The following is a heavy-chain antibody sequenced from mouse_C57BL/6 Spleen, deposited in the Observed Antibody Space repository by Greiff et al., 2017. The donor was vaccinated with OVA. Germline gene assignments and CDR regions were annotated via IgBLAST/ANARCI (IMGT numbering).Heavy chain of an antibody. CDR3: ARRKAYDYDWFAY. J-gene: IGHJ3*01. Sequence: EVNVVESGGGLVKPGGSLKLSCAASGFTFSDYGMHWVRQAPEKGLEWVAYISSGSSTIYYADTVKGRFTISRDNAKNTLFLQMTSLRSEDTAMYYCARRKAYDYDWFAYWGQGTLVTVSA. D-gene: IGHD2-4*01. V-gene: IGHV5-17*01. CDR2: ISSGSSTI. CDR1: GFTFSDYG.